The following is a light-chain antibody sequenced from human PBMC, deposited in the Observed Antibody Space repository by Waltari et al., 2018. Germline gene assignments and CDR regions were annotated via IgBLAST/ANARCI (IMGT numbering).Light chain of an antibody. V-gene: IGKV1-5*03. Sequence: IQMTQSPSTLSATVGDRVTITCRASQSINTWFAWYQQKAGKAPKLLIYKASSLESGVPLRFSGSGSGTEFTLTISSLQPDDFATYYCQQYNSYSITFGQGTKLEIK. J-gene: IGKJ2*01. CDR2: KAS. CDR3: QQYNSYSIT. CDR1: QSINTW.